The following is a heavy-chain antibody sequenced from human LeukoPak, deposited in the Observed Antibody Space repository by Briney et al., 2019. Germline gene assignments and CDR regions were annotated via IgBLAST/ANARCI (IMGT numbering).Heavy chain of an antibody. Sequence: GGSLRLSCAASGFALSTYEMDWVRQAPGKGLEWIADITISGHTKNYADSVKGRFTISRDNARTSLYLQMNSLRVEDTGVYYCARGDPHADLWGQGTLVTVSS. CDR2: ITISGHTK. CDR3: ARGDPHADL. V-gene: IGHV3-48*03. J-gene: IGHJ5*02. CDR1: GFALSTYE.